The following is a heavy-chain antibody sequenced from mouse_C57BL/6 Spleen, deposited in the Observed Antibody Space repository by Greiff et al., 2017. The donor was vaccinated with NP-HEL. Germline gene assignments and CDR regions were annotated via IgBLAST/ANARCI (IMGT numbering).Heavy chain of an antibody. CDR3: ASNHYFDY. Sequence: EVQVVESGGGLVKPGGSLKLSCAASGFTFSDYGMHWVRQAPEKGLEWVAYISSGSSTIYYAAPVKGRFTISRDNAKNTLFLQMTSLRSEDTAMYYCASNHYFDYWGQGTTLTVST. CDR1: GFTFSDYG. V-gene: IGHV5-17*01. CDR2: ISSGSSTI. J-gene: IGHJ2*01.